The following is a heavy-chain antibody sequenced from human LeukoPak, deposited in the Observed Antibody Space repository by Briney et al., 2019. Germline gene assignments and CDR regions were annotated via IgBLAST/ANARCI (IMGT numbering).Heavy chain of an antibody. V-gene: IGHV1-18*01. CDR3: ARDPRRGIDY. CDR1: GYTFTSYG. Sequence: ASVKVSCKASGYTFTSYGISCVRQAPGQGLEWMGWISTYNGNTNYAQKLQGRVTMTTDTSTNTAYMELSRLRSDDTAVYYCARDPRRGIDYWGQGTLVTVSS. CDR2: ISTYNGNT. J-gene: IGHJ4*02.